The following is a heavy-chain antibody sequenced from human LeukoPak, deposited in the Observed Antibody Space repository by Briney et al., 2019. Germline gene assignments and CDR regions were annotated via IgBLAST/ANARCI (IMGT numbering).Heavy chain of an antibody. D-gene: IGHD6-13*01. CDR1: GFTFRSYA. Sequence: GGSLRLSCAASGFTFRSYAMHWARQAPGKGLEWVAVISYDGSNKYYADSVKGRFTISRDNSKNTLYLQMNSLRAEDTAVYYCARDAAYFDYWGQGTLVTVSS. J-gene: IGHJ4*02. V-gene: IGHV3-30-3*01. CDR2: ISYDGSNK. CDR3: ARDAAYFDY.